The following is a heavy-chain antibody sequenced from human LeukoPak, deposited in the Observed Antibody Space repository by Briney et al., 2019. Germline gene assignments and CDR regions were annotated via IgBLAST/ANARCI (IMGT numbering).Heavy chain of an antibody. J-gene: IGHJ4*02. CDR3: VKDRTQYSSGFFDY. CDR1: GFTFSSYA. CDR2: ISGSGGST. Sequence: PGGSLRLSCAASGFTFSSYAMSWVRQAPGKGLEWVSAISGSGGSTYYADSVKGRFTISRDNSKNTLYLQMNSLRAEDTAVYYCVKDRTQYSSGFFDYWGQGTLVTVSS. V-gene: IGHV3-23*01. D-gene: IGHD6-19*01.